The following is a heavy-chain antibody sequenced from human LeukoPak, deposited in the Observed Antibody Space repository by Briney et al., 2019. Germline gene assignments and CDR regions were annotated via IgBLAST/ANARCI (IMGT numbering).Heavy chain of an antibody. Sequence: SETLSLTCTCTVSSGSISGYYWSWIRQPAGKGLEWIGRIYTSGSANYNPSLKSRVTMSVDTSKNQFSLKLRSVTAADTAVYYCARGSNWFDPWGQGMLVTVSS. V-gene: IGHV4-4*07. CDR1: SGSISGYY. CDR2: IYTSGSA. CDR3: ARGSNWFDP. J-gene: IGHJ5*02.